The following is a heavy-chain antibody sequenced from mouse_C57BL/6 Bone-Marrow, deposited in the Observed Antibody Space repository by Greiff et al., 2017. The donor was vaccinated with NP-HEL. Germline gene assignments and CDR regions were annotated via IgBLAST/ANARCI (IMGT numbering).Heavy chain of an antibody. Sequence: VQLQQPGAGLVKPGASVKLSCKASGYTFTSYWMHWVKQRPGQGLEWIGMIHPNSGSTNYNEKFKSKATLTVDKSSSTAYMQLSSLTSEDSAVYYCARREGPGKGLRDYWGQGTTLTVSS. CDR2: IHPNSGST. D-gene: IGHD1-3*01. J-gene: IGHJ2*01. CDR3: ARREGPGKGLRDY. CDR1: GYTFTSYW. V-gene: IGHV1-64*01.